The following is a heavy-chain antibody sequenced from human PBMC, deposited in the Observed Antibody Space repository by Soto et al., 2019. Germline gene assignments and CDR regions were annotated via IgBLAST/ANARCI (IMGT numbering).Heavy chain of an antibody. J-gene: IGHJ4*02. Sequence: PGGSLRLSXEASGFTLRNYAMTWVRQAPGQGLEWVSLISANDVGTYYAESVKTRFTISTDQSRNTVYLQMDSLRADDTAIYYCGKARNDYYWYNRPRFDYWGQGALVTVSS. V-gene: IGHV3-23*01. CDR2: ISANDVGT. D-gene: IGHD1-1*01. CDR3: GKARNDYYWYNRPRFDY. CDR1: GFTLRNYA.